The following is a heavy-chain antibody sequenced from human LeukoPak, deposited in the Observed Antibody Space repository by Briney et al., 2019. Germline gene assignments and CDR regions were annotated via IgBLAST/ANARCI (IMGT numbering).Heavy chain of an antibody. V-gene: IGHV4-34*01. Sequence: TSETLSLTCAVYGGSFSGYYWSWIRQPPGKGLEWIGEINHSGSTNYNPPLKSRVTISVDTSKNQFSLKVSSVTDADTAVYYCARRIVVVVTATFGWFDPWGQGTLVTVSS. J-gene: IGHJ5*02. CDR1: GGSFSGYY. CDR2: INHSGST. D-gene: IGHD2-15*01. CDR3: ARRIVVVVTATFGWFDP.